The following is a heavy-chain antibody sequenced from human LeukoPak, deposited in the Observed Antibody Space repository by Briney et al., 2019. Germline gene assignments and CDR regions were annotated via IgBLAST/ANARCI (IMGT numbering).Heavy chain of an antibody. Sequence: GSLRLSCAASGFTFDRHAMCWVRQPPGKGLEWIASISYSGRTYYNPSLKSRVTTSVDTSKNQFSLKLSSVTAADTAVYYCARHGMVYYDSSGYSERYYYHGMDVWGQGTTVTVSS. CDR1: GFTFDRHA. V-gene: IGHV4-39*01. J-gene: IGHJ6*02. CDR2: ISYSGRT. CDR3: ARHGMVYYDSSGYSERYYYHGMDV. D-gene: IGHD3-22*01.